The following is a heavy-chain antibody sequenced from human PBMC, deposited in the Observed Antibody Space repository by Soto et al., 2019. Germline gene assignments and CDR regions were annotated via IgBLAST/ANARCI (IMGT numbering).Heavy chain of an antibody. J-gene: IGHJ4*02. V-gene: IGHV4-39*03. Sequence: QLQMQESGPGLVKPSETLSLTCTVSGGSVNSTNYNWGWIRQPPGKGLEWIGGSYISARTYYNPSLKMRVTITVDMSRNQFSLNLNSVTAADTAMYYCCRVVIAATPHRDVDFWGQGTLVTVSS. CDR2: SYISART. CDR1: GGSVNSTNYN. CDR3: CRVVIAATPHRDVDF. D-gene: IGHD2-15*01.